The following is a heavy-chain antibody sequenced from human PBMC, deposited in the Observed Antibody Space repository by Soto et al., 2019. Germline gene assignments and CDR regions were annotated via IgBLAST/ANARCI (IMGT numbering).Heavy chain of an antibody. J-gene: IGHJ5*02. CDR3: ARLSPLTGYTNWFDP. D-gene: IGHD3-9*01. Sequence: VVFQNISCRGSGYRFTAYWIIWVRQMNGKGLDWMGRIDPSYSYTNYSPSYQGHVTISADKSISTAYLQWSSLKASDTAMYYCARLSPLTGYTNWFDPWRQGTLVTVSS. CDR2: IDPSYSYT. CDR1: GYRFTAYW. V-gene: IGHV5-10-1*01.